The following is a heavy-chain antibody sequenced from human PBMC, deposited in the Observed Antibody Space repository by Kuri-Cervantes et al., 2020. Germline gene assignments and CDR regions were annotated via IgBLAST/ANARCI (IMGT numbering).Heavy chain of an antibody. CDR2: INQDGSEK. CDR1: GFTFNDYW. CDR3: ARSPSYDSNAYYYDY. Sequence: GESLKISCAASGFTFNDYWMSWVRQAPGKGLEWVANINQDGSEKYYVDSVKGRFTISRDNAKSSLYLQMNSLRAEDTAVYYCARSPSYDSNAYYYDYWGQGTLVTVSS. J-gene: IGHJ4*02. V-gene: IGHV3-7*02. D-gene: IGHD3-22*01.